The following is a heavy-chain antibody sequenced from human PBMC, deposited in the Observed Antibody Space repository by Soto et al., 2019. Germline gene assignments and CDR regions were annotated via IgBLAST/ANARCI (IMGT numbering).Heavy chain of an antibody. CDR1: GYTFTTYG. D-gene: IGHD3-22*01. CDR3: ASEPIYYNDGSGYYPLGH. V-gene: IGHV1-18*04. J-gene: IGHJ4*02. CDR2: ISAYNGNT. Sequence: VASVKVSCKASGYTFTTYGFSWVRQAPGQGLECVGWISAYNGNTHYSQKFQGRVTMTTDTSTSTAYMELRSLTSGDTAVYYCASEPIYYNDGSGYYPLGHWGQGTLVTVSS.